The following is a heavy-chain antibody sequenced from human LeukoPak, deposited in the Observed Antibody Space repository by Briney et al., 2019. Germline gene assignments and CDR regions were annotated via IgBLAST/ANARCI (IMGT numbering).Heavy chain of an antibody. CDR3: ARGADGGFDY. J-gene: IGHJ4*02. Sequence: GGSLRLSCAASGFTLSTYWMGWVRQAPGKGLEWVANIKQDGSEKYYVDSVKGRFTISRDNAKNSLDLQMKSLRAEDTAVYYCARGADGGFDYWGQGTLVTVSS. V-gene: IGHV3-7*04. D-gene: IGHD3-10*01. CDR1: GFTLSTYW. CDR2: IKQDGSEK.